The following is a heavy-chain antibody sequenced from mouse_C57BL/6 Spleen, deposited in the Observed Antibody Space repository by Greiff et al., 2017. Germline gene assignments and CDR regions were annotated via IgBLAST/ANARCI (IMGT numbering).Heavy chain of an antibody. Sequence: QVQLKQPGAELVKPGASVKLSCKASGYTFTSYWMHWVKQRPGQGLEWIGMIHPNSGSTNYNEKFKSKATLTVDKSSSTAYMQLSSLTSEDSAVYCGAKCCDRWYFDVWGTGTTVTVSS. CDR3: AKCCDRWYFDV. D-gene: IGHD2-13*01. V-gene: IGHV1-64*01. CDR2: IHPNSGST. J-gene: IGHJ1*03. CDR1: GYTFTSYW.